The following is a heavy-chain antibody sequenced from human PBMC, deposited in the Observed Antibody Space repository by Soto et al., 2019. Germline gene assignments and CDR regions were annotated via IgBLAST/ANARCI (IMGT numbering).Heavy chain of an antibody. J-gene: IGHJ6*02. Sequence: SAKVSCKASGGTFSSYAISWVRQAPGQGLEWMGGIIPIFGTANYAQKFQGRVTVTADESTSTAYMELGSLRSEDTAVYYCARDGSRAYCGGDCYSAPLGMDVWGQGTTVTVSS. CDR2: IIPIFGTA. CDR1: GGTFSSYA. V-gene: IGHV1-69*13. CDR3: ARDGSRAYCGGDCYSAPLGMDV. D-gene: IGHD2-21*02.